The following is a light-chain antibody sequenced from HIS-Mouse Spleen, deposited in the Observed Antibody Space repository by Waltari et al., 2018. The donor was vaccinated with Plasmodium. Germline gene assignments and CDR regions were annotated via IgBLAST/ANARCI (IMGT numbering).Light chain of an antibody. Sequence: QSALTQPPSASGSPGQSVTISCTGTSSDVGGYNYVSWYQQHPGKAPKLLIYDVSQRPPGVPERFAVSKAVNPASLTVSGLQAEDEADYYCSSYAGSNNLVFGGGTKLTVL. CDR2: DVS. CDR1: SSDVGGYNY. J-gene: IGLJ2*01. CDR3: SSYAGSNNLV. V-gene: IGLV2-8*01.